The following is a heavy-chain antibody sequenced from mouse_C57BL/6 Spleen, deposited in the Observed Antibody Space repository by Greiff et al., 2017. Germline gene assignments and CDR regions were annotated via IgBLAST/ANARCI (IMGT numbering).Heavy chain of an antibody. D-gene: IGHD1-1*01. V-gene: IGHV5-9*01. CDR2: ISGGGGNT. J-gene: IGHJ2*01. CDR3: ARQGYYYGTYFDY. CDR1: GFTFSSYT. Sequence: EVKLEESGGGLVKPGGSLKLSCAASGFTFSSYTMSWVRQTPEKRLEWVATISGGGGNTYYPDSVKGRFTISRDNAKNTLYLQMSSLRSEDTALYYCARQGYYYGTYFDYWGQGTTLTVSS.